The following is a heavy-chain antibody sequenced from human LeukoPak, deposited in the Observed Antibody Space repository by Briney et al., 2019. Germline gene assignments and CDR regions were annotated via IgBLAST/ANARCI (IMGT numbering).Heavy chain of an antibody. J-gene: IGHJ4*02. D-gene: IGHD3-16*02. CDR1: GFTFSRYS. CDR3: AKEGGYGELSSYFDY. V-gene: IGHV3-21*04. Sequence: GGSLRLSCAASGFTFSRYSMNWVRQAPGKGLEWVSSISISSNYTYYPDSLKGRFTISRDNAKNSLYLQMNSLRAEDTAVYYCAKEGGYGELSSYFDYWGQGTLVTVSS. CDR2: ISISSNYT.